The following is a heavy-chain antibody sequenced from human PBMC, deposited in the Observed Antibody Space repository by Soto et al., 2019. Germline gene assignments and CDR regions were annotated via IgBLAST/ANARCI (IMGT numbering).Heavy chain of an antibody. J-gene: IGHJ4*02. CDR1: GFTVSSNY. D-gene: IGHD6-13*01. CDR3: ARWYSSSWTYFDY. CDR2: IYSGGST. V-gene: IGHV3-66*01. Sequence: EVQLVESGGGLVQPGGSLRLSCAASGFTVSSNYMSWVRQAPGKGLEWVSVIYSGGSTYYADSVKGRFTISRDNSKNTLYLQMNSLRAEDTAVYYCARWYSSSWTYFDYWGQGTVVTVSS.